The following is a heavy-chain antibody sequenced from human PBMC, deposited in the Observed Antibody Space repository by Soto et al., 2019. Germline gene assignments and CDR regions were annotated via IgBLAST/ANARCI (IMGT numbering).Heavy chain of an antibody. CDR3: ASIDSSGYYRLDY. CDR1: GGSISSGGYY. J-gene: IGHJ4*02. D-gene: IGHD3-22*01. Sequence: QVQLQESGPGLVKPSQTLSLTCTVSGGSISSGGYYWSWIRQHPGKGLEWIGYIYYSGSTYYNPSLKGRVTISVDTSKNQFSLKLSSVTAADTAVYDCASIDSSGYYRLDYWGQGTLVTVSS. CDR2: IYYSGST. V-gene: IGHV4-31*03.